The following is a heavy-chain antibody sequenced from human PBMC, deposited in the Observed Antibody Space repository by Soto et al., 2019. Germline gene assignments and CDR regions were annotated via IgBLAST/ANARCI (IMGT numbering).Heavy chain of an antibody. J-gene: IGHJ4*02. V-gene: IGHV3-33*01. CDR3: ARDLGQWPLSYFDY. CDR2: IWYDGTNK. CDR1: GFTFSSYG. D-gene: IGHD6-19*01. Sequence: GGSLRLSCAPSGFTFSSYGMHWVRQAPGKGLEWVAVIWYDGTNKYYADSVKGRFTISRDNSKNTLYLQMNSLRAEDTAVYYCARDLGQWPLSYFDYWGLGTLVTVSS.